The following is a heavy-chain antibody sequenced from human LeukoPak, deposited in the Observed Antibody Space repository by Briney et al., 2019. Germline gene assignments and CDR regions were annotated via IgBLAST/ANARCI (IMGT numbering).Heavy chain of an antibody. Sequence: PSETLSHTCTVSGDSISPYYWGWIRQPPGKGLEWIGYIYYSGDTTYNPSLKSRVTMSVGTSKNQFSLKLSSVTAADTAVYYCARDKQPGDYWGQGALVTVSS. CDR1: GDSISPYY. CDR2: IYYSGDT. D-gene: IGHD1-1*01. V-gene: IGHV4-59*01. CDR3: ARDKQPGDY. J-gene: IGHJ4*02.